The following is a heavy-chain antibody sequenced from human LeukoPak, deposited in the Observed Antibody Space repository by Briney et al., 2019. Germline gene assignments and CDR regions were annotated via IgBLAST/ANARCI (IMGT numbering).Heavy chain of an antibody. Sequence: SETLSLTCTVSGGSISNYFWSWIRQPPGKGLEWIGYIYSSGSTNYNPSLKSRVTISIDTSKKQFSLKMTSVIAADTAVYYCARLGNPAVANPPQWGQGTLVTVSS. D-gene: IGHD6-19*01. CDR2: IYSSGST. V-gene: IGHV4-4*09. J-gene: IGHJ1*01. CDR3: ARLGNPAVANPPQ. CDR1: GGSISNYF.